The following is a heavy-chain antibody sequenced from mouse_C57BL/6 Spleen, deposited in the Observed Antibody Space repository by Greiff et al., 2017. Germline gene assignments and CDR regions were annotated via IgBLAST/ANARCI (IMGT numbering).Heavy chain of an antibody. CDR3: ARGFYYSSRYVAWFAY. CDR2: IYPGSGST. Sequence: VQLQQPGAELVKPGASVKMSCKASGYTFTSYWITWVKQRPGQGLEWIGDIYPGSGSTNYNEKFKSKATLTVDTSSSTAYMQLSSLTSEDSAVYYCARGFYYSSRYVAWFAYWGQGTLVTVSA. V-gene: IGHV1-55*01. J-gene: IGHJ3*01. CDR1: GYTFTSYW. D-gene: IGHD1-1*01.